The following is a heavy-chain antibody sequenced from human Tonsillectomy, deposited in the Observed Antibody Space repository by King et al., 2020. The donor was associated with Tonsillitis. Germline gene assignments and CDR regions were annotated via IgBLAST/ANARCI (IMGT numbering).Heavy chain of an antibody. V-gene: IGHV1-18*01. J-gene: IGHJ4*02. CDR1: GYIFSSYG. CDR3: ARDAPDYGVYVGLDY. CDR2: ISSYNGNT. Sequence: QLVQSGAEVKKPGASVKVSCKASGYIFSSYGISWVRQAPGQGLEWMGWISSYNGNTNYAQKLQGRVTMTIDTSTSTAYMELRSLRSDDTAVYYCARDAPDYGVYVGLDYWGQGTLVTVSS. D-gene: IGHD4-17*01.